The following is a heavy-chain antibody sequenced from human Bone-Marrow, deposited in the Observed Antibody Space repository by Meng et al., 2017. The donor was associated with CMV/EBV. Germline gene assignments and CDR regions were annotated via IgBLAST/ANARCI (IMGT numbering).Heavy chain of an antibody. V-gene: IGHV4-34*01. CDR1: GGSFSGYY. J-gene: IGHJ4*02. CDR3: ARGRGTPAGRSFDY. Sequence: SETLSLTCAVYGGSFSGYYWSWIRQPPGKGLEWIGEINHSGSTNYNPSLKSRVTISVDTYKNQFSLKLSSVTAADTAVYYCARGRGTPAGRSFDYWGQGTLVTVSS. D-gene: IGHD1-14*01. CDR2: INHSGST.